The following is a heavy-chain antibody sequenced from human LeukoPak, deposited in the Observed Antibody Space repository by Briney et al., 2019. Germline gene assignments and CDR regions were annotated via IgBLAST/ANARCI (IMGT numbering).Heavy chain of an antibody. CDR2: INHSGST. V-gene: IGHV4-34*01. CDR3: ATRGDYSDTSGNSYDALDI. CDR1: GGSFSGYY. Sequence: SETLSLTCAVYGGSFSGYYWSWIRQPSGKGLEWIGEINHSGSTDYNPSLKSRVTVSADPSKTQFSLKLTSVTAADTAVYYCATRGDYSDTSGNSYDALDIWGQGTMVTVSS. D-gene: IGHD3-22*01. J-gene: IGHJ3*02.